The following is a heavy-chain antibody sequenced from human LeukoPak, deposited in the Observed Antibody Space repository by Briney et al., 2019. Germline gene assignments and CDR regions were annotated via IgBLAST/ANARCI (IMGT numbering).Heavy chain of an antibody. CDR1: GYTFTNYW. CDR2: INPGDSET. D-gene: IGHD6-19*01. Sequence: GESLMISCQGSGYTFTNYWIGWVRQMPGKGLEWMGSINPGDSETKYSPSFQGQVTISADKSISTAYLQWSSLKASDTAMYYCARPGYRSRYFDYWGHGALVTVSS. J-gene: IGHJ4*01. CDR3: ARPGYRSRYFDY. V-gene: IGHV5-51*01.